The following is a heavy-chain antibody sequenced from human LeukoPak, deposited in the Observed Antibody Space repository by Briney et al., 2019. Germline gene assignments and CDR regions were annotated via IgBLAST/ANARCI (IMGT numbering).Heavy chain of an antibody. CDR2: INPSGGST. V-gene: IGHV1-46*01. D-gene: IGHD6-6*01. CDR1: GYTFTSYY. J-gene: IGHJ4*02. CDR3: ARDEYSSSSQVNYFDY. Sequence: ASVKVSCKASGYTFTSYYMHWVRQAPGQGLEWMGIINPSGGSTSYAQKFQGRVTMTRDTSTSTVYMELSSLRSEDTAVYYCARDEYSSSSQVNYFDYWGQGTLVTVSS.